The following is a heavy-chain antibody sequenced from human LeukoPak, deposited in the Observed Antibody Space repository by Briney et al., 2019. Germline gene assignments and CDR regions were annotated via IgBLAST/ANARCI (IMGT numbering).Heavy chain of an antibody. CDR1: GFTVSSNY. J-gene: IGHJ6*02. CDR3: ARDLRPNYYYYGMDV. Sequence: GGSLRLSCAASGFTVSSNYMSWVRQAPGKGLEWVSVIYSGGSTYYADSVKGRFTISRDNSKNTLYLQMNSPRAEDTVVYYCARDLRPNYYYYGMDVWGQGTTVTVSS. V-gene: IGHV3-53*01. CDR2: IYSGGST. D-gene: IGHD5/OR15-5a*01.